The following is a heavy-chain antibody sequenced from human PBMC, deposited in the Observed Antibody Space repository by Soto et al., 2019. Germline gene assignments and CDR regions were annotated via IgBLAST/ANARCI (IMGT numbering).Heavy chain of an antibody. V-gene: IGHV3-53*01. Sequence: GGSLRLSCAASGLTVNSNYMTWVRQAPGKGLEWVSGIYSGGTTDYENSVKGRFTISRDTSKNTLSLQMNSLRAEDTAVYYCARGFNYGYFDYWGQGTLVTVSS. CDR1: GLTVNSNY. J-gene: IGHJ4*02. D-gene: IGHD5-18*01. CDR3: ARGFNYGYFDY. CDR2: IYSGGTT.